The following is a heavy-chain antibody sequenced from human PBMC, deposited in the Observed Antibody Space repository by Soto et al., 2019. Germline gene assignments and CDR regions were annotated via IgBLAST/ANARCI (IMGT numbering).Heavy chain of an antibody. CDR3: VSPEGYYDSSGYTLDY. J-gene: IGHJ4*02. V-gene: IGHV4-39*01. Sequence: PSETLSLTCTVSGDSISSSTYYWGWIRQPPGKGLEWIGSMFYSGNTYYNPSLKSRVTLSINTSKNQFSLKLNSVTAADTAVYYCVSPEGYYDSSGYTLDYWGQGTLVTVP. CDR2: MFYSGNT. D-gene: IGHD3-22*01. CDR1: GDSISSSTYY.